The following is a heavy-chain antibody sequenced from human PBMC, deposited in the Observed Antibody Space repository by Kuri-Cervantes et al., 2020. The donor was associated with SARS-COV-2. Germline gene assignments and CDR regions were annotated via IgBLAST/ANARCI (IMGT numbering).Heavy chain of an antibody. Sequence: GGSLRLSCAASGFTFSSYAMNWVRQAPGKGLEWVSVIGGSGVRTNYADSVKGRFTISRDNAKSSLYLQMNSLRAEDTAVYYCARELGGGSVWGQGTLVTVSS. V-gene: IGHV3-23*01. J-gene: IGHJ4*02. D-gene: IGHD2-15*01. CDR3: ARELGGGSV. CDR2: IGGSGVRT. CDR1: GFTFSSYA.